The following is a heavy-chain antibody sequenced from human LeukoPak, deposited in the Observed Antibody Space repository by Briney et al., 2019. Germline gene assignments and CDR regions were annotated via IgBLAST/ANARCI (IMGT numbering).Heavy chain of an antibody. Sequence: SGGSLRLSCTTSGFTFADYAMSWFRQAPGKGLEWVANIKQDGSEKNYVDSVKGRSTISRDNAKNSLYLQMNSLRVEDTAMYYCARVKVVGPTHFDYWGQGTLVTVSS. J-gene: IGHJ4*02. CDR3: ARVKVVGPTHFDY. CDR1: GFTFADYA. D-gene: IGHD1-26*01. V-gene: IGHV3-7*01. CDR2: IKQDGSEK.